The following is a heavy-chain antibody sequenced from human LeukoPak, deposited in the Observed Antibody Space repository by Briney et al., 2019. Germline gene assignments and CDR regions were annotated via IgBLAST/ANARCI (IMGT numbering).Heavy chain of an antibody. CDR2: ISSSSSYI. V-gene: IGHV3-21*01. CDR3: ARVLRFLEWLPNWFDP. D-gene: IGHD3-3*01. Sequence: PGGSLRLSCAASGFTFSSYSMNWVRQAPGKGLEWVSSISSSSSYIYYADSVKGRSTISRDNAKNSLYLQMNSLRAEDTAVYYCARVLRFLEWLPNWFDPWGQGTLVTVSS. CDR1: GFTFSSYS. J-gene: IGHJ5*02.